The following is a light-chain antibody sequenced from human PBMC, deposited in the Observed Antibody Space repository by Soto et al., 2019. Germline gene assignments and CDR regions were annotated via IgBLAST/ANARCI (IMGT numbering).Light chain of an antibody. Sequence: EIVLTQSPATLSLSPGERATISCRASQSVSSYLAWYQQKPGQAPRLLIYDTSKRATGLPATFSGSGSGADVTLTIVCLEPEDIAVYYSQQRTTWPRSFAFGPGTKVDIK. CDR2: DTS. V-gene: IGKV3-11*01. CDR3: QQRTTWPRSFA. CDR1: QSVSSY. J-gene: IGKJ3*01.